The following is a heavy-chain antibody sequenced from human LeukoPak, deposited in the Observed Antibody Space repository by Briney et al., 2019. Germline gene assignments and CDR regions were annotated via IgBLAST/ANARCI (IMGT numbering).Heavy chain of an antibody. V-gene: IGHV1-2*02. CDR1: GYTFTGYY. CDR3: ASGIWARRDSPHY. D-gene: IGHD2-21*02. CDR2: IDPNTGGT. J-gene: IGHJ4*02. Sequence: ASVKVSRKASGYTFTGYYMNWVRQAPGQGLEWMGWIDPNTGGTKYAQRFQGRVTMTWDTSISTAYMELSRLRSDDTAVYYCASGIWARRDSPHYWGQGTLVTVSS.